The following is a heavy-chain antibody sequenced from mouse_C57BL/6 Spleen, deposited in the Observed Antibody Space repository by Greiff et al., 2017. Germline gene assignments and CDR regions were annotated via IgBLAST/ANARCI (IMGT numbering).Heavy chain of an antibody. CDR2: INPNYGTT. J-gene: IGHJ2*01. CDR1: GYSFTDYY. D-gene: IGHD2-4*01. V-gene: IGHV1-39*01. CDR3: ARLGVYDDYDVGY. Sequence: EVQLQQPGPELVKPGASVKISCKASGYSFTDYYMNWVKQSNGKSLEWIGVINPNYGTTSYNQKFKGKATLTVDQSSSTAYMQLNSLTSEDSDVYYCARLGVYDDYDVGYWGQGTTLTVTS.